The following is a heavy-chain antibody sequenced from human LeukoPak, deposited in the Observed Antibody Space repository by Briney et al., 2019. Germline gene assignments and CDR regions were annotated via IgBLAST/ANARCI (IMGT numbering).Heavy chain of an antibody. J-gene: IGHJ5*02. D-gene: IGHD3-9*01. Sequence: GASAKVSCKASGYTFTGYYMHWVRQAPGQGLEWMGWINPNSGGTNYAQKFQGWVTMTRDTSISTAYMELSRLRSDDTAVYYCARALFDGHAPLFDPWGQGTLVTVSS. V-gene: IGHV1-2*04. CDR2: INPNSGGT. CDR3: ARALFDGHAPLFDP. CDR1: GYTFTGYY.